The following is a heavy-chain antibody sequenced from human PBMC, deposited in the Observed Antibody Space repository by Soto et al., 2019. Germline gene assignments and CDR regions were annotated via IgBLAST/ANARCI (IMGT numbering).Heavy chain of an antibody. Sequence: PGGSLRLSCAASGCTFDDYAMHWVRQAPGKGLEWVSVISYDGSNKDYADSVKGRFTISRDNSKNTLYLQMNSLRAEDTAVYYCAKGYDSSGYYHFDYWGQGTLVTVSS. J-gene: IGHJ4*02. CDR2: ISYDGSNK. V-gene: IGHV3-30*18. CDR1: GCTFDDYA. CDR3: AKGYDSSGYYHFDY. D-gene: IGHD3-22*01.